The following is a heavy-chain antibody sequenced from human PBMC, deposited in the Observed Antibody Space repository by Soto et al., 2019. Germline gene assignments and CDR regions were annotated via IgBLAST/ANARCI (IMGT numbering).Heavy chain of an antibody. D-gene: IGHD3-16*01. CDR2: ISYDGSNK. J-gene: IGHJ1*01. CDR3: AKDIQRDIWGATESDKGYFQH. V-gene: IGHV3-30*18. Sequence: GGSLRLSCAASGFTFSSYGMHWVRQAPGKGLEWVAVISYDGSNKYYADSVKGRFTISRDNSKNTLYLQMNSLRAEDTAVYYCAKDIQRDIWGATESDKGYFQHWGQGTLVTVSS. CDR1: GFTFSSYG.